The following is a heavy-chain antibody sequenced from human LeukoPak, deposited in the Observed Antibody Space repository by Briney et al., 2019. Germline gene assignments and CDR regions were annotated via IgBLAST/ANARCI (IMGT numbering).Heavy chain of an antibody. Sequence: GGSLRLSCAASGFTVSSNYMSWVRQAPGKGLEWVSVIYSGGSTYYADSVKGRFTISRDNSKNTLYLQMNSLRAEDTAVYYCAREGYCSGGSCYYYGMDAWGQGTTVTVSS. D-gene: IGHD2-15*01. CDR3: AREGYCSGGSCYYYGMDA. CDR1: GFTVSSNY. J-gene: IGHJ6*02. CDR2: IYSGGST. V-gene: IGHV3-66*01.